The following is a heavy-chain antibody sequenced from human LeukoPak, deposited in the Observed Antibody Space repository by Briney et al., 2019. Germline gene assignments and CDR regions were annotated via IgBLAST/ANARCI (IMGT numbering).Heavy chain of an antibody. CDR2: IYHTGST. J-gene: IGHJ3*02. V-gene: IGHV4-4*07. CDR1: GGSLTNHY. D-gene: IGHD3-16*01. Sequence: PSETLSLTCTVSGGSLTNHYWNWIRHPAGTGLEYIGRIYHTGSTDYNPSLKSRVTLSVDTSNNQFSLNLTSVTAADTAVYYCARGPLGGESFDIWGQGQWSPSLQ. CDR3: ARGPLGGESFDI.